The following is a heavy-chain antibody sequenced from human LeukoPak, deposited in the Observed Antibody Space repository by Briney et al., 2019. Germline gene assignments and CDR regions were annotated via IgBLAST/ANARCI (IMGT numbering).Heavy chain of an antibody. D-gene: IGHD3-16*01. V-gene: IGHV3-33*01. CDR2: IWYDGSNK. Sequence: PGGSLRLSCAASGFTFSSYGMHWARQALGKGLEWVAVIWYDGSNKDYADSLTGRFTISRDNSKNTLYLQMNSLRAEDTAVYYCARESYSAFDIWGQGTMVPGSS. CDR3: ARESYSAFDI. J-gene: IGHJ3*02. CDR1: GFTFSSYG.